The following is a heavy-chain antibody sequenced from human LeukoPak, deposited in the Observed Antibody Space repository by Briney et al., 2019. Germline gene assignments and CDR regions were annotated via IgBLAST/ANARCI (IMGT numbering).Heavy chain of an antibody. CDR2: IKEDGSDK. CDR1: GFTFSNYW. D-gene: IGHD3-10*01. V-gene: IGHV3-7*05. J-gene: IGHJ3*02. Sequence: PGGSLRLSCTASGFTFSNYWMNWVRQAPGKGLQWVGNIKEDGSDKYYVDSVKGRFTISGDNAKNSLYLQMNSLRAEDTAVYYCTRGSSNACDIWGQGTMVAVSS. CDR3: TRGSSNACDI.